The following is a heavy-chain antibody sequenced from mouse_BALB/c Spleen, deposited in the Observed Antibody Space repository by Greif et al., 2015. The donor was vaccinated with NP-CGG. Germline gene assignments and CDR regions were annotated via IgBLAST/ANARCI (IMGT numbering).Heavy chain of an antibody. Sequence: EVNVVESGGGLVQPGGSLKLSCAASGFTFSSYTMSWVRQTPEKRLEWVAYISNGGGSTYYPDTVKGRFTISRDNAKNTLYLQMSSLKSEGTAMYYCARQYGKGFAYWGQGTLVTVSA. CDR3: ARQYGKGFAY. D-gene: IGHD2-10*02. CDR2: ISNGGGST. CDR1: GFTFSSYT. J-gene: IGHJ3*01. V-gene: IGHV5-12-2*01.